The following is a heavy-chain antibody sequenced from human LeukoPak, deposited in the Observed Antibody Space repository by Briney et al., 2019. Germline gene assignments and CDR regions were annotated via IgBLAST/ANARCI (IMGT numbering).Heavy chain of an antibody. CDR2: INHSGST. V-gene: IGHV4-34*01. CDR3: ARHLATRHLVYFQH. Sequence: PSETLSLTCAVYGGSFSGYYWSWIRQPPGKGLEWIGEINHSGSTNYNPSLKSRVTISVDTSKNQFSLKLSSVTAADTAVYYCARHLATRHLVYFQHWGQGTLVTVSS. J-gene: IGHJ1*01. D-gene: IGHD6-6*01. CDR1: GGSFSGYY.